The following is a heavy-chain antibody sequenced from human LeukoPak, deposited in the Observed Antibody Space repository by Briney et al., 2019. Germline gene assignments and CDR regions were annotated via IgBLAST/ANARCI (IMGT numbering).Heavy chain of an antibody. V-gene: IGHV4-4*08. CDR1: AGSISSYY. CDR3: ARDRRIVVVPAAMQYYYYGMDV. Sequence: PSETLSLTCTVSAGSISSYYWGWIRQPPGKGLEWIGSIYSSGNTNDNPSLKSRLTISVNTSKNQFSLKLTSVTAADTAMCYCARDRRIVVVPAAMQYYYYGMDVWGQGTTVTVSS. J-gene: IGHJ6*02. CDR2: IYSSGNT. D-gene: IGHD2-2*01.